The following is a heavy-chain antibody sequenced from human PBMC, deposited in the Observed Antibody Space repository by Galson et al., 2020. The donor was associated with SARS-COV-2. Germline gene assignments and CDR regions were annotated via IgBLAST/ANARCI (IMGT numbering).Heavy chain of an antibody. D-gene: IGHD5-18*01. CDR2: IYYSGST. CDR3: ARGSVGYGYWSARYWYFDL. J-gene: IGHJ2*01. V-gene: IGHV4-59*13. Sequence: SETLSLTCTVSGGSISSYYWSWIRQPPGKGLEWIGYIYYSGSTNYNPSLKSRVTISVDTSKNQFSLKLSSVTAADTAVYYCARGSVGYGYWSARYWYFDLWGRGTLVTVSS. CDR1: GGSISSYY.